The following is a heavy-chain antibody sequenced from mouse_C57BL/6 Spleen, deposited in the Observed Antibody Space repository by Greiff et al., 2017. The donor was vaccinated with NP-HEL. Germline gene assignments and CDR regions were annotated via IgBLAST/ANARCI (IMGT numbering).Heavy chain of an antibody. D-gene: IGHD2-3*01. J-gene: IGHJ2*01. CDR3: ARRDGYYAYYFDY. Sequence: QVHVKQPGAELVKPGASVKMSCKASGYTFTSYWITWVKQRPGQGLEWIGDIYPGSGSTNYNEKFKSKATLTVDTSSSTAYMQLSSLTSEDSAVYYCARRDGYYAYYFDYWGQGTTLTVSS. V-gene: IGHV1-55*01. CDR2: IYPGSGST. CDR1: GYTFTSYW.